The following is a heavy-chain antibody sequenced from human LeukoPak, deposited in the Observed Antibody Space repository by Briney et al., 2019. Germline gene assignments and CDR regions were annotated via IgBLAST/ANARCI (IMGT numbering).Heavy chain of an antibody. CDR2: ISGTSTYT. CDR1: GFTFSDYY. CDR3: ARDGGAFDP. V-gene: IGHV3-11*05. D-gene: IGHD3-16*01. Sequence: GGSLRLSCAASGFTFSDYYTSWIRQAPGKGLEWVSYISGTSTYTNYADSVKGRFTISRDNSENTLYLQMNSLRAEDTAVYYCARDGGAFDPWGQGTLVTVSS. J-gene: IGHJ5*02.